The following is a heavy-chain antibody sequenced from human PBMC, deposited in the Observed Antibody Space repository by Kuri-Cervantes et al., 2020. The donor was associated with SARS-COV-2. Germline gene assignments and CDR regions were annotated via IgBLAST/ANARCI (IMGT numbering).Heavy chain of an antibody. CDR2: VYDSGST. D-gene: IGHD3-16*01. CDR3: ARQSMLSRSHEY. Sequence: SETLSLTCTVSGGSISSHYWIWIRQPPGKGLEWIGYVYDSGSTNYNPSLKSRVAISVDTSKNQFSLKLSSVTAADTAVYYCARQSMLSRSHEYWGQGTLVTVSS. V-gene: IGHV4-59*08. CDR1: GGSISSHY. J-gene: IGHJ4*02.